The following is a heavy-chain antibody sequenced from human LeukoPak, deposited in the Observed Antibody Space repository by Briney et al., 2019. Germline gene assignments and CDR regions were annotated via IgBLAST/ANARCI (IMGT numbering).Heavy chain of an antibody. CDR2: ISSTGSTK. V-gene: IGHV3-11*04. Sequence: GGSLRLSCAASGFTFSNAWMSWVRQAPEKGLEWVSYISSTGSTKYYADSVKGRFTISRDNDMDSVYLQMNSLRVEDTGVYYCVRDGGFPGTTGTFEIWGQGTMVSVSS. CDR1: GFTFSNAW. D-gene: IGHD1-7*01. CDR3: VRDGGFPGTTGTFEI. J-gene: IGHJ3*02.